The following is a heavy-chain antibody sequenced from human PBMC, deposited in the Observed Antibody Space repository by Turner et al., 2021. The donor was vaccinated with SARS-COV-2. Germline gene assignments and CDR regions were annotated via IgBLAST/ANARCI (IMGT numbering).Heavy chain of an antibody. CDR1: GGSISSSSYY. CDR2: MYYSGST. J-gene: IGHJ2*01. D-gene: IGHD2-15*01. CDR3: ARRSSRLGNWYFDL. V-gene: IGHV4-39*01. Sequence: QLQLQESCPGLVKPSETLSLTCTVSGGSISSSSYYWGWIRQLPGKGLEWIGSMYYSGSTYYNPSLKSRVTISVDTSKNQFSLKLSSVTAADTAVYYCARRSSRLGNWYFDLWGRGTLVTVSS.